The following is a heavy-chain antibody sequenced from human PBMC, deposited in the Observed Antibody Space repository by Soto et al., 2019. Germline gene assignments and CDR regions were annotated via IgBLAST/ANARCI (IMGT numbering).Heavy chain of an antibody. D-gene: IGHD2-15*01. CDR2: INTNTGNS. CDR1: GYTFTSYA. CDR3: TTGLYCSGGSCYQHETPSYGMDV. V-gene: IGHV7-4-1*01. Sequence: ASVKVSCTASGYTFTSYAMNWVRQAPGKRLEWMGWINTNTGNSTYAQGFTGRSVFSLDTSVSTAYLQICSLKAEDTAVYYCTTGLYCSGGSCYQHETPSYGMDVWGQGTTVTV. J-gene: IGHJ6*02.